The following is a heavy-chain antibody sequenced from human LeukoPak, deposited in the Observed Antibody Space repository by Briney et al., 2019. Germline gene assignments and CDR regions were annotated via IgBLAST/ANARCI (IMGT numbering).Heavy chain of an antibody. J-gene: IGHJ5*02. CDR3: ARDYVWGSYRPTPGDP. CDR1: GFTFSSYS. D-gene: IGHD3-16*02. V-gene: IGHV3-21*01. Sequence: PGGSLRLSCAASGFTFSSYSMNWVRQAPGKGLEWVSSISSSSSYIYCADSVKGRFTISRDNAKNSLYLQMNSLRAEATAVYYCARDYVWGSYRPTPGDPWGQGTLVTVSS. CDR2: ISSSSSYI.